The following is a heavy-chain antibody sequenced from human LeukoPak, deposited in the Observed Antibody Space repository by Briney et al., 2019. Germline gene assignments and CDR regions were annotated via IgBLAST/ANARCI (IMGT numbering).Heavy chain of an antibody. CDR2: IHHSGST. CDR1: GGSISSGGYY. Sequence: SETLSLTCTVSGGSISSGGYYWSWIRQHPGKGLEWIGYIHHSGSTYYNSSLQSRVTISIDTSKNQFSLMLTSVTAADTAIYYCARESIPGDYRWGQGTLVTVSS. CDR3: ARESIPGDYR. V-gene: IGHV4-31*03. J-gene: IGHJ4*02. D-gene: IGHD4-17*01.